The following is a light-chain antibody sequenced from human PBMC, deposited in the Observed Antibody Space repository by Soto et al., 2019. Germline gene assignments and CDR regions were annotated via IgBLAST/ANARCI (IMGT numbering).Light chain of an antibody. J-gene: IGKJ4*01. CDR1: QSVSSN. CDR2: GAS. Sequence: ERVMTQGPGTLSVSPGERATLSCRASQSVSSNLAWYQQKPGQAPRLLIYGASTRATGIPARFSGSGSGTAFTLTISSLQSQDFAVYYCQQYHNWPAFGGGTKV. CDR3: QQYHNWPA. V-gene: IGKV3-15*01.